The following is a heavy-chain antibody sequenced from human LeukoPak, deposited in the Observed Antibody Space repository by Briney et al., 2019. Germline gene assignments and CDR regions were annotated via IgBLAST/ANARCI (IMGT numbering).Heavy chain of an antibody. D-gene: IGHD6-19*01. CDR2: INHSGST. J-gene: IGHJ4*02. CDR1: GGSFSGYY. Sequence: SETLSLTCGVYGGSFSGYYWTWLRQPPGKGLEWIEEINHSGSTNYNPSLKSRVTISVDTSKNQFSLKLSSVTAADTAVYYCARGPLGIAVAGTIFDYWGQGILVTVSS. V-gene: IGHV4-34*01. CDR3: ARGPLGIAVAGTIFDY.